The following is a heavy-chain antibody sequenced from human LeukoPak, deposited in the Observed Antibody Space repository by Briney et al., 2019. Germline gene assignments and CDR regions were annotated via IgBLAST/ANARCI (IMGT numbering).Heavy chain of an antibody. CDR3: AREGRYCSSTSCSYNWFDP. CDR2: IWYDGSNK. V-gene: IGHV3-33*01. J-gene: IGHJ5*02. CDR1: GFTFSSYG. Sequence: GGSLRLSRAASGFTFSSYGMHWVRQAPGKGLEWVAVIWYDGSNKYYADSVKGRFTISRDNSKNTLYLQMNSLRAEDTAVYYCAREGRYCSSTSCSYNWFDPWGQGTLVTVSS. D-gene: IGHD2-2*01.